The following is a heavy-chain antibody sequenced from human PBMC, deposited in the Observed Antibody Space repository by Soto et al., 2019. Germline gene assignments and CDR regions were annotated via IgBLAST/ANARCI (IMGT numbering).Heavy chain of an antibody. V-gene: IGHV4-59*01. D-gene: IGHD6-6*01. CDR1: GGSISSYY. CDR2: IYYSGST. J-gene: IGHJ3*02. CDR3: ARSGSSSSGAAFDI. Sequence: PSETLSLTCTVSGGSISSYYWSWIRQPPGKGLEWIGYIYYSGSTNYNPSLKSRVTISVDTSKNQFSLKLSSVTAADTAVYYCARSGSSSSGAAFDIWGQGTMVTVSS.